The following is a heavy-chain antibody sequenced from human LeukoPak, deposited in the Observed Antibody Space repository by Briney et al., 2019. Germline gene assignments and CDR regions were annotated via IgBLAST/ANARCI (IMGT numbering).Heavy chain of an antibody. CDR3: AREYYDILTGYGRGFDY. Sequence: GGSLGLSCAASGFTFSSYWMSWVRQAPGKGLEWVANIKQDGSEKYYVDSVKGRFTISRDNAKNSLYLQMNSLRAEDTAVYYCAREYYDILTGYGRGFDYWGQGTLVTVSS. D-gene: IGHD3-9*01. V-gene: IGHV3-7*01. CDR2: IKQDGSEK. CDR1: GFTFSSYW. J-gene: IGHJ4*02.